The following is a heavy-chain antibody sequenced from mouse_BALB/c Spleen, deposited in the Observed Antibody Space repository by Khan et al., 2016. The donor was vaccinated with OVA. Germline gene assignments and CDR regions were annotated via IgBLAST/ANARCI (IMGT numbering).Heavy chain of an antibody. Sequence: VQLKQSGAELVKPGASVKLSCTASGFNIKDTYMHWVRRRPEQGLVWIGRIDPANGNPKYDPKFQGKATITADTSSNTAYLQLSSLTSEDAAVYYCVRDYWDVFAYWGQGTLVTVSA. D-gene: IGHD4-1*01. V-gene: IGHV14-3*02. J-gene: IGHJ3*01. CDR1: GFNIKDTY. CDR2: IDPANGNP. CDR3: VRDYWDVFAY.